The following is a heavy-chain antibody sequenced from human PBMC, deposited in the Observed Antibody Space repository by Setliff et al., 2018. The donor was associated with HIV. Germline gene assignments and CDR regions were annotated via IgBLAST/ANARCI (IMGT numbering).Heavy chain of an antibody. CDR2: VRYDGSFK. CDR1: GFSISSDYY. V-gene: IGHV3-33*08. CDR3: ARDKDWAFDI. Sequence: LSLTCSVSGFSISSDYYWNWVRQAPGKGPEWVAHVRYDGSFKDYADSVKDRFTISRDNTKKSLYLQMNSLRAEDTALYYCARDKDWAFDIWGQGTMVTVSS. D-gene: IGHD2-15*01. J-gene: IGHJ3*02.